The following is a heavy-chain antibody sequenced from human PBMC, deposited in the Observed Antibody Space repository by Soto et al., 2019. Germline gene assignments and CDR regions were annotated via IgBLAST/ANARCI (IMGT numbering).Heavy chain of an antibody. Sequence: PAGSLRLSCAASGFPFRSNGMNWVRQAPGKGLEWVSGIRGGGVNTYYADSVKGRFTISRDNSKNTLYLQMSSLRAEDTAVYYCAKDRGNWAFYSDYWGQGTLVTVSS. V-gene: IGHV3-23*01. CDR2: IRGGGVNT. CDR1: GFPFRSNG. J-gene: IGHJ4*02. CDR3: AKDRGNWAFYSDY. D-gene: IGHD7-27*01.